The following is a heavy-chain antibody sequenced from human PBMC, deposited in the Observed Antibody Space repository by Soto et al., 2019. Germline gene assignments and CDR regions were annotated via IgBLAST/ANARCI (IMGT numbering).Heavy chain of an antibody. CDR3: ARDEARPLGY. J-gene: IGHJ4*02. CDR2: IKPDGSEK. D-gene: IGHD6-6*01. Sequence: LRLSCAASVFTFSSYAIICVRQAPGKGLEWVANIKPDGSEKYYVDSARGRFTISRDNVENSLNLQMNSLRAEDAALYYCARDEARPLGYWGQGTLVTVSS. V-gene: IGHV3-7*01. CDR1: VFTFSSYA.